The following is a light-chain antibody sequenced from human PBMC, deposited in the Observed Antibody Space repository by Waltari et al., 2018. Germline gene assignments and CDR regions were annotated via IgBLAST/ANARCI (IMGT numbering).Light chain of an antibody. CDR3: SSYAGRNNLV. Sequence: QSALTQPPSASGSPGQSVTISCTGTSSDVGGYNYVSWYQQHPGKAPKLMIYEVSKRPSGVPDRFSGSKPGNTSALTVFGLQAEYEADYYCSSYAGRNNLVFGGGTKLTVL. V-gene: IGLV2-8*01. J-gene: IGLJ2*01. CDR2: EVS. CDR1: SSDVGGYNY.